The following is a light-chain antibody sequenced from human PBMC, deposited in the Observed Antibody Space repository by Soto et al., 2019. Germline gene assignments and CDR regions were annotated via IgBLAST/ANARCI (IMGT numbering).Light chain of an antibody. CDR1: SGSIASNY. V-gene: IGLV6-57*01. Sequence: NFMLTQSHSVSESPGKTVIISCTRSSGSIASNYVQWYQQRPGSSPTTVIYEDNQRPSGVPDRFSGSIDSSSNSASLTIPGLETEDEADYYCQSYDAANQVFGGGTPVTVL. CDR2: EDN. J-gene: IGLJ3*02. CDR3: QSYDAANQV.